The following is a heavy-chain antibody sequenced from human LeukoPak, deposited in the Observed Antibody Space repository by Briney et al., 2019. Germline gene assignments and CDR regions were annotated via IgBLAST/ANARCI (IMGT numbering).Heavy chain of an antibody. D-gene: IGHD1-26*01. V-gene: IGHV3-7*01. Sequence: GGSLRLSCATSGFTFSNTWMAWVRQAPGKGLEWVANINRDSKTKQYVDSVKGQFTISRDNAKNSLFLQMSSLTVEDTGIYYCARDQGGSLDYWGQGTLVTVSS. CDR3: ARDQGGSLDY. CDR2: INRDSKTK. CDR1: GFTFSNTW. J-gene: IGHJ4*02.